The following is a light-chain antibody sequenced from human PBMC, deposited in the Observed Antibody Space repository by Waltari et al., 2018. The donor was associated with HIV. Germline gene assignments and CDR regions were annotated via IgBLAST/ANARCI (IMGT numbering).Light chain of an antibody. Sequence: DIQMTQSPSSVSASVGDRVTITCRASQDIDSYLAWYQQKPGKAPRLLISLASSLQSGVPSRFSGSGSGTDFTLTISSLQPEDFATDYCQQADSVPWTFGQGTKVEIK. J-gene: IGKJ1*01. CDR1: QDIDSY. CDR2: LAS. V-gene: IGKV1-12*01. CDR3: QQADSVPWT.